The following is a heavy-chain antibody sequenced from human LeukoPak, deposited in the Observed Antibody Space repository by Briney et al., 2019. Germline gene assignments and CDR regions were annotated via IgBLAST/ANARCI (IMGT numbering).Heavy chain of an antibody. D-gene: IGHD4/OR15-4a*01. CDR3: ARGGAPNLADY. J-gene: IGHJ4*02. CDR2: IYSNGDT. Sequence: TGGSLRLSCAASGFTFRTFAMSWVRQAPGKGLEWVSIIYSNGDTYYADSLKGRFTISRDNSKNTLYLQMNSLRAEDTAVYYCARGGAPNLADYWGPGTLVTVSS. CDR1: GFTFRTFA. V-gene: IGHV3-53*01.